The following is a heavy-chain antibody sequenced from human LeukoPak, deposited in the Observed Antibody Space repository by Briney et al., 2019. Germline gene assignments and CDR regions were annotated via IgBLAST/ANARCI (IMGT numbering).Heavy chain of an antibody. J-gene: IGHJ4*02. CDR2: IKEGGSAK. D-gene: IGHD3-22*01. Sequence: GGPLSLSCAASGLIPSCYRMRWVRQPPGKRLEWVASIKEGGSAKYYVAFVKVRFTISSDSAKNSLHLQMNSPTAEDPAFYCCVRDSDRRLDYWGQGTLVTVSS. CDR1: GLIPSCYR. CDR3: VRDSDRRLDY. V-gene: IGHV3-7*05.